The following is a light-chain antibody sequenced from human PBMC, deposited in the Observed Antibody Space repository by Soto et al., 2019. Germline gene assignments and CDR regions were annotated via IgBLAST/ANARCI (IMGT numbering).Light chain of an antibody. Sequence: QSALTQPASVSGSPGQSITISCTGTSSDVGSYNYVSWYQQHPGKAPKLMIHDVSNRPSGVSNRFSGSKSGNTASLTTSGLQAEDEADYYCSSYSISSTLGVFGGGTTLTVL. CDR1: SSDVGSYNY. CDR2: DVS. V-gene: IGLV2-14*01. CDR3: SSYSISSTLGV. J-gene: IGLJ2*01.